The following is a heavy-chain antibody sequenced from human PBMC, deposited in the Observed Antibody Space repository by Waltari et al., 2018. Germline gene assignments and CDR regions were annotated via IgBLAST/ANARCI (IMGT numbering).Heavy chain of an antibody. V-gene: IGHV4-59*01. Sequence: QVQLQESGPGLVKPSETLSLTCTVPGGSISSYYWSLIRQPPGKGLEWIGYIYYSGSTNYNPSLKSRVTISVDTSKNQFSLKLSSVTAADTAVYYCARAYDPTNWFDPWGQGTLVTVSS. CDR2: IYYSGST. CDR1: GGSISSYY. J-gene: IGHJ5*02. CDR3: ARAYDPTNWFDP. D-gene: IGHD3-22*01.